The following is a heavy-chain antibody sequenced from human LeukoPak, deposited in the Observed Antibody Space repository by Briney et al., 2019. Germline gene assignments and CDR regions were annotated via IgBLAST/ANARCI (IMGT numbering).Heavy chain of an antibody. CDR3: AASVDTVIYHYYYAMDV. J-gene: IGHJ6*02. D-gene: IGHD5-18*01. CDR2: INPSGGST. Sequence: GASVKVSCKASGYTFTSYYMHWVRQAPGQGLEWMGIINPSGGSTSYAQKFQGRVTMTRDMSTTTAYMELSSLRSEDTAIYYCAASVDTVIYHYYYAMDVWGQGTTLTVSS. CDR1: GYTFTSYY. V-gene: IGHV1-46*01.